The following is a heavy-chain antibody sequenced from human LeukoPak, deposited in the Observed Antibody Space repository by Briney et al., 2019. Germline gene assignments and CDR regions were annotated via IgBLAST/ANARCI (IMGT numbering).Heavy chain of an antibody. CDR3: ARDLYPVTTVTTGGY. Sequence: ASVKVSCKASGYTFTGYYMHWVRQAPGQGLEWMGWINPNSGGTNYAQKFQGRVTMTRDTSISTAYMELSRLRSDDTAVYYCARDLYPVTTVTTGGYWGQGTLVTVSS. V-gene: IGHV1-2*02. CDR2: INPNSGGT. D-gene: IGHD4-17*01. CDR1: GYTFTGYY. J-gene: IGHJ4*02.